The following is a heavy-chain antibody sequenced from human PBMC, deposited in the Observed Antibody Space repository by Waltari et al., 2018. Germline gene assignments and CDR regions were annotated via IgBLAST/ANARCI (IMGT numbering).Heavy chain of an antibody. J-gene: IGHJ3*02. Sequence: EVHLVESGGGLVKPGGSLRLSCAASGFTFSSYSMNWVSQSPGKGLEWVSYISSSSSTIYYADSVKGRFTISRDNAKNSLYLQMNSLRAEDTAVYYCARDMTSTHFDAFDIWGQGTMVTVSS. CDR2: ISSSSSTI. V-gene: IGHV3-48*04. CDR1: GFTFSSYS. D-gene: IGHD3-16*01. CDR3: ARDMTSTHFDAFDI.